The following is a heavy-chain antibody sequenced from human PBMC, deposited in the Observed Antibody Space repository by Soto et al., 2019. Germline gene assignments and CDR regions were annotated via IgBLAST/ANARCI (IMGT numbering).Heavy chain of an antibody. Sequence: ASVKVSCNASGYTFTSCGISWVRQAPGQGLEWMGWISAYNGNTNYAQKLQGRVTMTTDTSTSTAYMELRSLRSDDTAVYYCARDLRYLSPDWFDPWGQGTLVTV. J-gene: IGHJ5*02. CDR2: ISAYNGNT. V-gene: IGHV1-18*01. CDR3: ARDLRYLSPDWFDP. D-gene: IGHD3-9*01. CDR1: GYTFTSCG.